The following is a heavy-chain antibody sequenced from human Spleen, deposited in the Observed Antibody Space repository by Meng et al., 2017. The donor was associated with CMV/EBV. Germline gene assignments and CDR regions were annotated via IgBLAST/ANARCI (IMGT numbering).Heavy chain of an antibody. CDR3: VRDGDHWNFDY. CDR1: GFSFSNYW. CDR2: IKGDGSWT. Sequence: GSLRLSCAASGFSFSNYWMHWVRQAPGKGLVWVSRIKGDGSWTNYADSVKGRFTISRDNAKNTLYLQMNSLRAEDTAVYFCVRDGDHWNFDYWGQGTLVTVSS. D-gene: IGHD1-1*01. V-gene: IGHV3-74*01. J-gene: IGHJ4*02.